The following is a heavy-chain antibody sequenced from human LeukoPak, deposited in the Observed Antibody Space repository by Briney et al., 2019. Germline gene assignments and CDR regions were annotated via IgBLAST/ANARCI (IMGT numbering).Heavy chain of an antibody. J-gene: IGHJ4*02. V-gene: IGHV3-48*03. D-gene: IGHD3-10*01. CDR2: ISNISSSNVI. CDR3: ARVSGSYLVDY. CDR1: GFTFSSYE. Sequence: PGGSLRLSCAASGFTFSSYEMNWVRQAPGKGLEWVSYISNISSSNVIPYANSVKGRFTISRDNAKNSLYLQMNSLRDEDTAVYYCARVSGSYLVDYWGQGTLVTVSS.